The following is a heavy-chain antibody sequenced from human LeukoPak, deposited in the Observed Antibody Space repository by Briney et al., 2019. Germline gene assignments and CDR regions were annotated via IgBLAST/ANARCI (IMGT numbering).Heavy chain of an antibody. CDR1: GFTFDDYA. Sequence: GGSLRLSCAASGFTFDDYAMHWVRQAPGKGLEWVSLISWDGGSTYYADSVKGRFTISRDNSKNSLYLQMNSLRAEDTALYYCAKGYCSSGSCYSGNYMDVWGKGTTVTVSS. D-gene: IGHD2-15*01. CDR2: ISWDGGST. V-gene: IGHV3-43D*03. J-gene: IGHJ6*03. CDR3: AKGYCSSGSCYSGNYMDV.